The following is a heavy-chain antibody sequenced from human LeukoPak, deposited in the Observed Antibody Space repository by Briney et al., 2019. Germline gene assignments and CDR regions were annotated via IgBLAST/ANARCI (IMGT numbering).Heavy chain of an antibody. Sequence: ASETLSLTCTVSGGSISSSSYYWGWIRQPPGKGLEWIGSIYYSGSTYYNPSLKSRVTISVDTSKNQFSLKLSSVTAADTAVYYCVMMQQLGNNWFDPWGQGTLVTVSS. CDR1: GGSISSSSYY. J-gene: IGHJ5*02. D-gene: IGHD6-13*01. V-gene: IGHV4-39*01. CDR2: IYYSGST. CDR3: VMMQQLGNNWFDP.